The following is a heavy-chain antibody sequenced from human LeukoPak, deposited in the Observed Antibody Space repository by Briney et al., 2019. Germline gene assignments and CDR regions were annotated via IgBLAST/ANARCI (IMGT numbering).Heavy chain of an antibody. CDR3: ARDGTGYSYGENWFDP. D-gene: IGHD5-18*01. V-gene: IGHV4-59*12. Sequence: SETLSLTCTVSGGSISSYYWSWIRQPPGKGLEWIGYIYYSGSTNYNPSLKSRVTISVDTSKNQFSLKLSSVTAADTAVYYCARDGTGYSYGENWFDPWGQGTLVTVSS. J-gene: IGHJ5*02. CDR2: IYYSGST. CDR1: GGSISSYY.